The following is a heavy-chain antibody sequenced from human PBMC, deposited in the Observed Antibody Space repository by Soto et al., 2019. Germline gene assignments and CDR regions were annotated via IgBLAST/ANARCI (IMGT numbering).Heavy chain of an antibody. V-gene: IGHV4-31*03. CDR3: ARGRSIMRGPLTTGFDY. J-gene: IGHJ4*02. D-gene: IGHD1-1*01. Sequence: QVQLQESGPGLVKPSQTLSLTCTVSGGSISSGGYYWSWIRQHPGKGLEWIGYIYYSGSTYYNPSLMSRVTISVDTSKNQFSLKLSSVTAADTAVYYCARGRSIMRGPLTTGFDYWGQGTLVTVSS. CDR1: GGSISSGGYY. CDR2: IYYSGST.